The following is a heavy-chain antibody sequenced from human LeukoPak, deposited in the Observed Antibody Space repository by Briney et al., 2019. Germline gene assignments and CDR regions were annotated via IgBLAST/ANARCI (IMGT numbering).Heavy chain of an antibody. CDR3: ARVSWELTTDI. J-gene: IGHJ3*02. V-gene: IGHV1-8*02. D-gene: IGHD1-26*01. CDR2: MNPNSGNT. CDR1: GGTFSSYA. Sequence: ASVKVSCKASGGTFSSYAINWVRQATGQGFEWMGWMNPNSGNTGYAQKFQGRVTMTRNTAISTAYMELSSLRSEDTAVYYCARVSWELTTDIWGQGTMVTVSS.